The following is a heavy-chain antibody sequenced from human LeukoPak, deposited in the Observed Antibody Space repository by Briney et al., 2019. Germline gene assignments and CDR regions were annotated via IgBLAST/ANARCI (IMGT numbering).Heavy chain of an antibody. CDR3: ARILSYDSSGYYSPRFDY. V-gene: IGHV1-46*01. D-gene: IGHD3-22*01. Sequence: ASLKVSCKASGYTFTSYYMHWVRQAPGQGLEWMGIINPSGGGTTYAQKFQGRVTMTRDTSTSIVYMELSSLRSEDTAVYYCARILSYDSSGYYSPRFDYWGQGTLVTVSP. CDR1: GYTFTSYY. CDR2: INPSGGGT. J-gene: IGHJ4*02.